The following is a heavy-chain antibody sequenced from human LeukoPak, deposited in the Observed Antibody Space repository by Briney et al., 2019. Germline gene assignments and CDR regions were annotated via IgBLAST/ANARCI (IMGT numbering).Heavy chain of an antibody. CDR1: GGSISSYY. D-gene: IGHD6-19*01. J-gene: IGHJ4*02. CDR3: AREEVAVAGTD. Sequence: ASETLSLTCTVSGGSISSYYWSWIRQPPGKGLEWIGYIYYSGSTNYNPSLKSRVTISVDTSKNQFSLKLSSVTAADTAVYYCAREEVAVAGTDWGQGTLVTVSS. CDR2: IYYSGST. V-gene: IGHV4-59*01.